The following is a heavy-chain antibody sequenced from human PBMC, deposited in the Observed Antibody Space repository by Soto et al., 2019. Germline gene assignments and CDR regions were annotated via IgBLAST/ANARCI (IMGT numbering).Heavy chain of an antibody. D-gene: IGHD2-15*01. CDR1: GDSISSIRYY. J-gene: IGHJ4*02. CDR3: ARHSVVVAATSLHYFDY. V-gene: IGHV4-39*01. CDR2: IYYSGNA. Sequence: SETLSLTSTASGDSISSIRYYWGWIRQPPGKWLEWIGSIYYSGNAYYNPSLKSRDTISADTSKNQFSLKLSSVTAADTAVYYCARHSVVVAATSLHYFDYWGQGTLVTVSS.